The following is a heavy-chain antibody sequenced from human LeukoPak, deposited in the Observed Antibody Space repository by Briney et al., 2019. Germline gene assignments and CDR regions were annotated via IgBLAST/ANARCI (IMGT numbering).Heavy chain of an antibody. CDR1: GYTFTSYY. Sequence: ASVKVSCKASGYTFTSYYMHWVRQAPGQGLEWMGIINPSGGSTSYAQKFQGRVTMTRDTSTSTVYMELSSLRSEDTAVYYCARDGVDTAMAYGMDVWGQGTTVTVSS. J-gene: IGHJ6*02. D-gene: IGHD5-18*01. CDR3: ARDGVDTAMAYGMDV. V-gene: IGHV1-46*01. CDR2: INPSGGST.